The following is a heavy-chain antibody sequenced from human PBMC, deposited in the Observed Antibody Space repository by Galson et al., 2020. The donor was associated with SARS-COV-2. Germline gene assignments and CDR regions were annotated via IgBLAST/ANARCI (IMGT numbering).Heavy chain of an antibody. CDR2: ISYDGSNK. J-gene: IGHJ4*02. V-gene: IGHV3-30*18. D-gene: IGHD3-10*02. CDR3: AKDLFGGKEGG. CDR1: GFTFSSYG. Sequence: TGGSLRLSCAASGFTFSSYGMHWVRQAPGKGLEWVAVISYDGSNKYYADSVKGRFTISRDNSKNTLYLQMNSLRAEDTAVYYCAKDLFGGKEGGWGQGTLVTVSS.